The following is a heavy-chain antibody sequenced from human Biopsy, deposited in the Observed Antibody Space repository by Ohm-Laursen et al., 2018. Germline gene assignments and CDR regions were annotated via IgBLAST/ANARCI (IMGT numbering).Heavy chain of an antibody. CDR3: ARMPHFDY. D-gene: IGHD2-2*01. J-gene: IGHJ4*02. CDR2: ILFSGDT. CDR1: DKSINKYY. Sequence: TLSLTCTVTDKSINKYYWSWLRQPAGKGLEYIGRILFSGDTNPDSNPSLKSRVTMSVDTSKNQFSLRLIYVTAADTAVYYCARMPHFDYWGQGILVTVSS. V-gene: IGHV4-4*07.